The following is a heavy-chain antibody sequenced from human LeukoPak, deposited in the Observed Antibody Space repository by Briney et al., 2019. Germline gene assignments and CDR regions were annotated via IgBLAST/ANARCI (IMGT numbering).Heavy chain of an antibody. J-gene: IGHJ5*02. D-gene: IGHD2-2*01. CDR1: GGSISSGGYY. V-gene: IGHV4-31*03. CDR3: ARGFIRYCSSTSCYLNWFDP. Sequence: PSETLSLTCTVSGGSISSGGYYWRWIRQHPGKGLEWIEYIYYSGSTYYNPSLKSRVTISVDTSKNQFSLKLSSVTAADTAVYYCARGFIRYCSSTSCYLNWFDPWGQGTLVTVSS. CDR2: IYYSGST.